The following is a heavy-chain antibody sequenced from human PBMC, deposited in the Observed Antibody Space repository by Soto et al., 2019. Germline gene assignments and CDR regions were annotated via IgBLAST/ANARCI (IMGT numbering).Heavy chain of an antibody. CDR3: ARGCNDIVVVPAASYYYYMDV. Sequence: PSETLSLTFAVYDGSFSGDYGSWIRQPPGKGLEWIGEINHSGSTNYNPSLKSRVTISVDTSKNQFSLKLSSVTAADTAVYYCARGCNDIVVVPAASYYYYMDVWGKGTTVTVSS. J-gene: IGHJ6*03. CDR2: INHSGST. D-gene: IGHD2-2*01. V-gene: IGHV4-34*01. CDR1: DGSFSGDY.